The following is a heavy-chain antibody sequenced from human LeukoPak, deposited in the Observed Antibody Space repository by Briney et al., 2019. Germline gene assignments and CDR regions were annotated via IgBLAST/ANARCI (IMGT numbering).Heavy chain of an antibody. J-gene: IGHJ4*02. Sequence: SETLSLTCTVSGGSISSSSYYWGWIRQPPGKGLEWIGSIYYSGSTYYNPSLKSRVTISVDTSKNQFSLKLSSVTAADTAVYYCARDLRDKYYDSSGYYYLDYWGQGTLVTVSS. CDR2: IYYSGST. V-gene: IGHV4-39*07. CDR3: ARDLRDKYYDSSGYYYLDY. CDR1: GGSISSSSYY. D-gene: IGHD3-22*01.